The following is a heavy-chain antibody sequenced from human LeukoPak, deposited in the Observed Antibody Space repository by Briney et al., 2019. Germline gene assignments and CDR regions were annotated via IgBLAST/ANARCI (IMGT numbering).Heavy chain of an antibody. J-gene: IGHJ4*02. CDR2: ISGSGGST. CDR1: GFTFSSYA. V-gene: IGHV3-23*01. Sequence: GGSLRLSCAASGFTFSSYAMSWVRQAPGKGLEWVSAISGSGGSTYADSVKGRFTISRDNSKNKRYLQMNSLRAEDTAVYYCAKSREQWLVVGYFDYWGQGTLVTVSS. D-gene: IGHD6-19*01. CDR3: AKSREQWLVVGYFDY.